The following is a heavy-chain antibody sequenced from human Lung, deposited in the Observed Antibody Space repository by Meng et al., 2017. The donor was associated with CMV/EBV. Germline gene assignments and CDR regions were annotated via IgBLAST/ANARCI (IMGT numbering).Heavy chain of an antibody. Sequence: QSQLQGSGPGRGKPSQGLSLTCTVSGGSISSGGFYWSWIRQHPGKGLEWIGYIYYSGSTYYNPSLRSRVAISIDTSKNQFSLKLTSVTAADTAVYFCARTNYGDYNWFDPWGQGTLVTVSS. CDR2: IYYSGST. D-gene: IGHD4-17*01. CDR1: GGSISSGGFY. CDR3: ARTNYGDYNWFDP. V-gene: IGHV4-31*03. J-gene: IGHJ5*02.